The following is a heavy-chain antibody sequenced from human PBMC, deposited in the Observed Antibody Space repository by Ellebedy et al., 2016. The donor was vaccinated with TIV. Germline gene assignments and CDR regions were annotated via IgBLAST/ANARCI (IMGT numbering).Heavy chain of an antibody. CDR3: ATRLPHDH. CDR1: GGSVSSGSYY. J-gene: IGHJ5*02. CDR2: IYYSGST. V-gene: IGHV4-61*01. Sequence: GSLRLXXTVSGGSVSSGSYYWSWIRQPPGKGLEWIGYIYYSGSTNYNPSLKSRVTISVDTSKNQFSLKLSSVTAADTAVYYCATRLPHDHWGQGTLVTVSS. D-gene: IGHD4-11*01.